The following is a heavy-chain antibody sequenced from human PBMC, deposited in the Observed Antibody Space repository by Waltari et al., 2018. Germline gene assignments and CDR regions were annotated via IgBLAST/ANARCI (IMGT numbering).Heavy chain of an antibody. D-gene: IGHD2-2*01. CDR1: GYTFTGYY. V-gene: IGHV1-2*02. J-gene: IGHJ1*01. CDR2: INPNSGGT. CDR3: ARIGPYCSSTSCSEYFQH. Sequence: QVQLVQSGAEVKKPGASVKVSCKASGYTFTGYYMHWVRQAPGQGLEWMGWINPNSGGTNYAQKFQGRVTMTRDTSISTAYMELSRLRSDDTAVYYCARIGPYCSSTSCSEYFQHWGQGTLVTVSS.